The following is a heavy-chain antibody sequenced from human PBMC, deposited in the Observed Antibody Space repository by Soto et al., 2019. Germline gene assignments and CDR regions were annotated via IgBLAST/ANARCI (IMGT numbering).Heavy chain of an antibody. CDR2: INAGNGNT. V-gene: IGHV1-3*01. CDR1: GYTFTSYA. Sequence: QVQLVQSGAEVKKPGASVKVSCKASGYTFTSYAMHWVRQAPGQRLEWMGWINAGNGNTKYSQKFQGRVTITRHTSASTAYMELSSLRSEDTAVYYCARGDSSSWYSPDYWGQGTLVTVSS. J-gene: IGHJ4*02. D-gene: IGHD6-13*01. CDR3: ARGDSSSWYSPDY.